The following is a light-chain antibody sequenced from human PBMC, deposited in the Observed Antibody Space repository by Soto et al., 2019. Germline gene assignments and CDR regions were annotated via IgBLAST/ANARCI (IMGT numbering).Light chain of an antibody. V-gene: IGKV1-39*01. J-gene: IGKJ2*01. CDR1: QSISTY. Sequence: DIQMTQSPSSLSASVGDRVTITCRASQSISTYLNWYQQKPGKAPKLLIYAASSLQSGVPSRFRGSGSGTDFTLTISSLQPEDFATYSCQQSYSTPYTFGQGTKLEI. CDR3: QQSYSTPYT. CDR2: AAS.